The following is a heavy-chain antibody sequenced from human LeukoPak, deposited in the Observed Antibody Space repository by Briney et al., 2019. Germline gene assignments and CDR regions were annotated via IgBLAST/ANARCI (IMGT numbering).Heavy chain of an antibody. CDR3: ARDLHCRSTTCYTHGAFDI. CDR2: IYSGGST. D-gene: IGHD2-2*01. Sequence: GSLDLPFPASGFPVSSNYMNWVRPAPGKGLEGVPVIYSGGSTNYADSMKGRFTISRDNSKNTLYLQMDSLRAEDTAVYYCARDLHCRSTTCYTHGAFDIWGQGTMVTVSS. CDR1: GFPVSSNY. V-gene: IGHV3-53*01. J-gene: IGHJ3*02.